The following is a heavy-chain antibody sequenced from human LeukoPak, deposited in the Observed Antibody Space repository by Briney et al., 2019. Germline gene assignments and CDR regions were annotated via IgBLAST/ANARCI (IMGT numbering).Heavy chain of an antibody. CDR3: ARDPSGYFNY. J-gene: IGHJ4*02. V-gene: IGHV4-61*01. CDR1: GGSVSSGNYY. D-gene: IGHD3-22*01. CDR2: RHYSGST. Sequence: SETLSLTCTVSGGSVSSGNYYWSWIRQPPGKGLEWIGYRHYSGSTNYNPSLKSRVTISVDTSKNQFSLKLSSVTAADTAVYYRARDPSGYFNYWGQGTLATVSS.